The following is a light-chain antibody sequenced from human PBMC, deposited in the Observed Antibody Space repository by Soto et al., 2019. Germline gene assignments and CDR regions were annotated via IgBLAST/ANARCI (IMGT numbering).Light chain of an antibody. CDR2: GTP. V-gene: IGKV1-5*01. J-gene: IGKJ1*01. CDR3: QQYNGYSRA. Sequence: DIQMTQSPSALSASVGDRVTITCRASQSISHWLAWYQQKPGRAPKLLIYGTPTLQSGVPSRFSGSGSGTEFTLTITSLQPDDFATYYCQQYNGYSRAFGQGTKVEVK. CDR1: QSISHW.